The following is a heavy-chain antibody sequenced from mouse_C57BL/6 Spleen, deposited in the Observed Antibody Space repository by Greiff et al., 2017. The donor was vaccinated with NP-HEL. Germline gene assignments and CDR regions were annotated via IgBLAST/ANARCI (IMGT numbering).Heavy chain of an antibody. J-gene: IGHJ4*01. D-gene: IGHD4-1*01. V-gene: IGHV10-1*01. Sequence: EVKVVESGGGLVQPKGSLKLSCAASGFSFNTYAMNWVRQAPGKGLEWVARIRSKSNNYATYYADSVKDRFTISRDDSESMLYLQMNNLKTEDTAMYYCVSPLTGGMDYWGQGTSVTVSS. CDR2: IRSKSNNYAT. CDR3: VSPLTGGMDY. CDR1: GFSFNTYA.